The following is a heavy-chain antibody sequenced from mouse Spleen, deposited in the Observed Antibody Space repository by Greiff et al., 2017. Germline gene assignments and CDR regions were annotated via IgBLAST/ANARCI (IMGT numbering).Heavy chain of an antibody. D-gene: IGHD2-14*01. Sequence: DVMLVESGGGLVKPGGSLKLSCAASGFTFSSYAMSWVRQTPEKRLEWVATISSGGSYTYYPDSVKGRFTISRDNAKNTLYLQMSSLRSEDTAMYYCARHGDYRYGYAMDYWGQGTSVTVSS. CDR1: GFTFSSYA. J-gene: IGHJ4*01. V-gene: IGHV5-9-1*01. CDR2: ISSGGSYT. CDR3: ARHGDYRYGYAMDY.